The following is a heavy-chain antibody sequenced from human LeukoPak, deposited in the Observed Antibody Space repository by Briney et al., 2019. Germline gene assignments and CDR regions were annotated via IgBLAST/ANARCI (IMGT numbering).Heavy chain of an antibody. CDR3: AKDGAMAAAGYYFDY. CDR1: AFTFRNYA. V-gene: IGHV3-30*18. J-gene: IGHJ4*02. D-gene: IGHD6-13*01. CDR2: IASDGNDK. Sequence: GGSLRLSCAASAFTFRNYAMHWLRQAPGKGLEWVAVIASDGNDKHLADSVKGRFTISRDNSRNTLYLQMNSLRTEDTAVYYCAKDGAMAAAGYYFDYWGQGTPVTVSS.